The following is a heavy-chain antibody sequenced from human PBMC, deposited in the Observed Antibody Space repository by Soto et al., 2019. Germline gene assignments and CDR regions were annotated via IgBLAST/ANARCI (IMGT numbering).Heavy chain of an antibody. CDR2: IWYDGSNK. D-gene: IGHD3-9*01. CDR1: GFTFSSYG. J-gene: IGHJ4*02. Sequence: PGGSLRLSCAASGFTFSSYGMHWVRQAPGKGLEWVAVIWYDGSNKYYADSVKGRFTISRDNSKNTLYLQMNSLRAEDTAVYYCARDILTGYSYFYYRGQGTLVTVSS. V-gene: IGHV3-33*01. CDR3: ARDILTGYSYFYY.